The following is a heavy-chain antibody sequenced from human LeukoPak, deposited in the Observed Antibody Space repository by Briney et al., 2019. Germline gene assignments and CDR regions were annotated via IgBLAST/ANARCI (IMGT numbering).Heavy chain of an antibody. CDR1: GGSISSSSSY. V-gene: IGHV4-39*01. D-gene: IGHD3-22*01. Sequence: SETLSLTCTVSGGSISSSSSYWGWIRQPTGMGLEWIGSIYYSGSTYYNPSLKSRVTISVDTSKNQFSLKVSSVAAADTAVYYCARYESSAYGIDVWGRGTLVTVSS. CDR2: IYYSGST. CDR3: ARYESSAYGIDV. J-gene: IGHJ2*01.